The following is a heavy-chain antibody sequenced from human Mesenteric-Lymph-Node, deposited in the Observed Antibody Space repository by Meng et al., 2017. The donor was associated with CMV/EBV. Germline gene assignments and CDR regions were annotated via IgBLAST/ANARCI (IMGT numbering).Heavy chain of an antibody. D-gene: IGHD2/OR15-2a*01. V-gene: IGHV4-61*08. CDR3: ARVGEYCTSTNCFGGKLYYYYYGMDV. CDR1: GGSISSDDYY. CDR2: IYRSGSAYYGVRT. J-gene: IGHJ6*02. Sequence: SETLSLTCTVSGGSISSDDYYWSWIRQPPGKGLEWIGYIYRSGSAYYGVRTNYNPSLNSRVTISVDTAKNQFSLKLTSVTAADTAVYYCARVGEYCTSTNCFGGKLYYYYYGMDVWGQGTTVTVSS.